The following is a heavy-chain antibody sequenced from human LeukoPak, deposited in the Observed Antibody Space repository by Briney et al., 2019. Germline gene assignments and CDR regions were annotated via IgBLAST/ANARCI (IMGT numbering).Heavy chain of an antibody. V-gene: IGHV4-59*01. CDR1: GGSISNYY. J-gene: IGHJ4*02. CDR3: ASDYGSGSYYIF. Sequence: SETLSLTCTVSGGSISNYYWSWIRQPPGKGLEWIGYIYYSGSTNYNPSLKSRVTISVDTSKNQFSLKLSFVTAAGTAVYFCASDYGSGSYYIFWGQGTLVTVSS. D-gene: IGHD3-10*01. CDR2: IYYSGST.